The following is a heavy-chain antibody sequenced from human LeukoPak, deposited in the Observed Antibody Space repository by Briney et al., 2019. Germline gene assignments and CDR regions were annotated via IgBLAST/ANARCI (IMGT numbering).Heavy chain of an antibody. Sequence: SETLSLTCTVSGGSISSGGYYWSWIRQHPGKGLEWIGYIYYSGSTNYNPSLKSRVTISVDTSKNQFSLKLSSVTAADTAVYYCAREASNYYYYGMDVWGQGTTVTVSS. CDR2: IYYSGST. D-gene: IGHD4-11*01. CDR3: AREASNYYYYGMDV. CDR1: GGSISSGGYY. J-gene: IGHJ6*02. V-gene: IGHV4-61*08.